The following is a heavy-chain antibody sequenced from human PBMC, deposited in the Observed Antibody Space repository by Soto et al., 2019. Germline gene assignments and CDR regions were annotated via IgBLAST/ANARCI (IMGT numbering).Heavy chain of an antibody. CDR2: ISYDGSNK. D-gene: IGHD2-15*01. J-gene: IGHJ4*02. CDR1: GFTFSSYA. V-gene: IGHV3-30-3*01. CDR3: ARGVGYCSGGSCYTNLLNDFDY. Sequence: QVQLVESGGGVVQPGRSLRLSCAASGFTFSSYAMHWVRQAPGKGLEWVAIISYDGSNKYYADSVKGRFTISRDNSKNTLYLQMNSLRAEDTAVYYCARGVGYCSGGSCYTNLLNDFDYWGQGTLVTVSS.